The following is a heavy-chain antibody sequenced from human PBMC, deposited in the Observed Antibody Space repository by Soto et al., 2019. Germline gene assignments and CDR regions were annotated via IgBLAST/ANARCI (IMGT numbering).Heavy chain of an antibody. Sequence: PGGSLRLSCVGSGFTFGKNAMSWVRQAAGKGLQWVSAISYSGSDTFYADSVEGRFTISRDNSRNTLFLDMTGLRADDTAVYSCVRAVPTSIHRYDYWGQGTLVTVSS. J-gene: IGHJ4*02. V-gene: IGHV3-23*01. CDR3: VRAVPTSIHRYDY. CDR2: ISYSGSDT. CDR1: GFTFGKNA. D-gene: IGHD3-16*02.